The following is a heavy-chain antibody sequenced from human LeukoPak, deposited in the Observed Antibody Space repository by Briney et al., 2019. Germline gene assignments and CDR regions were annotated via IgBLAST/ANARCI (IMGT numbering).Heavy chain of an antibody. CDR2: INPNSGGT. J-gene: IGHJ4*02. Sequence: ASVKVSCKASGYTFTAYYMHWVRQAPGQGLEWMGWINPNSGGTNYAQKFQGRVTMTRDTSISTAYMELSRLRSDDTTMYYCARGAAGRSGWFRFDYWGQGTLVTVSS. CDR3: ARGAAGRSGWFRFDY. D-gene: IGHD6-19*01. CDR1: GYTFTAYY. V-gene: IGHV1-2*02.